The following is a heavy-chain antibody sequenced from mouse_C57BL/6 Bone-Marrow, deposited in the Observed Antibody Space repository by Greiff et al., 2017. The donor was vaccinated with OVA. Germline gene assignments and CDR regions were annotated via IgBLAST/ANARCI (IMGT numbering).Heavy chain of an antibody. CDR2: IYPYNGVS. J-gene: IGHJ2*01. Sequence: DVKLQESGPELVKPGASVKISCKASGYSFTGYYMHWVKQSHGNILAWIGYIYPYNGVSSYNQKFKGKATLTVDKSSSTAYMELRSLTSEDAAVYYCARQRYYYDYDDYFDYWGQGTTLTVSS. CDR1: GYSFTGYY. D-gene: IGHD2-4*01. CDR3: ARQRYYYDYDDYFDY. V-gene: IGHV1-31*01.